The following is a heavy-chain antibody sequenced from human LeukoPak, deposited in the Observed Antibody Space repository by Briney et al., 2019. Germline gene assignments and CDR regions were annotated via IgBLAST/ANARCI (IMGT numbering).Heavy chain of an antibody. CDR2: IYPRDSAI. CDR1: GYSFSTYW. CDR3: ARRTYCGGDCYSPFDF. D-gene: IGHD2-21*02. J-gene: IGHJ4*02. V-gene: IGHV5-51*01. Sequence: GESLKISCKASGYSFSTYWIGWVRQKPGKSLEWMGIIYPRDSAIRSSPSFQGQVTFSVDKSISTAYLQWPSLKASDTAVYYCARRTYCGGDCYSPFDFWGQGTLVTVSS.